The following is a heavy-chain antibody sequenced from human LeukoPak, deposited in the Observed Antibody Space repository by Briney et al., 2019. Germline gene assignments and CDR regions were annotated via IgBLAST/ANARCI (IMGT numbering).Heavy chain of an antibody. CDR1: GYTFTSYG. D-gene: IGHD4-17*01. Sequence: ASVKVSCKASGYTFTSYGISWVRQAPGQGLEWMGWIYSYNGNTNYAQKFQGRVTMTTDTSTSIAYMELRSLTSDDTAVYYYARLKNYGDYGYWGQGTLVTVSS. CDR3: ARLKNYGDYGY. V-gene: IGHV1-18*01. CDR2: IYSYNGNT. J-gene: IGHJ4*02.